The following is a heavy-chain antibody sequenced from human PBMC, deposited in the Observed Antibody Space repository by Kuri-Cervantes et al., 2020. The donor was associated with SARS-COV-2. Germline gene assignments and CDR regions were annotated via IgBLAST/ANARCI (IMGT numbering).Heavy chain of an antibody. V-gene: IGHV3-49*03. Sequence: GESLKISCTASGFNFGDFAMAWFRQAPGKGMEWIGFIKSKTYYGTTKYAASVKGRFTISRDDSKSIAYLQMNSLKTEDTAVYYCARFGIRITIFGVPKGFDYWGQGTLVTVSS. CDR1: GFNFGDFA. CDR3: ARFGIRITIFGVPKGFDY. CDR2: IKSKTYYGTT. D-gene: IGHD3-3*01. J-gene: IGHJ4*02.